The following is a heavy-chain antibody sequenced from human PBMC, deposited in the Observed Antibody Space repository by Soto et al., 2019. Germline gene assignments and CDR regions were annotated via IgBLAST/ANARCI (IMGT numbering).Heavy chain of an antibody. V-gene: IGHV1-69*12. CDR1: GGTFGNTA. D-gene: IGHD3-3*01. J-gene: IGHJ5*02. CDR3: ARDGDPGYSFWSGPLGGGRFDH. CDR2: IVPLFGTA. Sequence: QVQLVQSGAEVKEPGSSVNVSCKTSGGTFGNTAVTWVRQVPGQGLEWIGGIVPLFGTANYAQKFRGRVMITADEARSTAYMDLSSLRSDDTAIYYCARDGDPGYSFWSGPLGGGRFDHWGQGTLVTVSS.